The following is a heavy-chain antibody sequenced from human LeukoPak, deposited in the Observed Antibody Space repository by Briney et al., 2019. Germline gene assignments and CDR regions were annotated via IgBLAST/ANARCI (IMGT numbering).Heavy chain of an antibody. CDR3: ARQSGTMVTTRFDY. CDR2: ISSSSRTI. D-gene: IGHD4-17*01. V-gene: IGHV3-48*01. J-gene: IGHJ4*02. Sequence: GGSLRLSCAASGFTFSSYSMNCVRQAPGKGVEWVSYISSSSRTIYYADSVKGRFTISRDNAKNSLYLQMNSVRAEDTAIYYCARQSGTMVTTRFDYWGQGTLVTVSS. CDR1: GFTFSSYS.